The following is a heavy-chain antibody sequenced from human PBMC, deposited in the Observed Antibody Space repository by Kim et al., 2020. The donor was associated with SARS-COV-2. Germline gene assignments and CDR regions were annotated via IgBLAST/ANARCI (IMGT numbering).Heavy chain of an antibody. CDR2: IYYSGST. Sequence: SETLSLTCTVSGGSISSYYWSWIRQPPGKGLEWIGYIYYSGSTKYNPSLKSRVTISVDTSKNQFSLKLSSVTAGDTAVYYCARGFDSWGQGTLVTGSS. CDR1: GGSISSYY. V-gene: IGHV4-59*01. J-gene: IGHJ4*02. CDR3: ARGFDS.